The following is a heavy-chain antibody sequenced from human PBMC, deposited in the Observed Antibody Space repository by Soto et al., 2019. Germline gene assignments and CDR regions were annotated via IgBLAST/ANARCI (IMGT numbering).Heavy chain of an antibody. Sequence: QVQLVQSGAEVKKPGSSVRVSCKASGTSFSSYTITWWGQAPGQGLECMGRIIPILGETNSAQKFQGRVTLTADKSTNTAYMELNSLRLEDTALYYCARGLGGRMDDWGQGTTVTVSS. D-gene: IGHD3-16*01. CDR2: IIPILGET. V-gene: IGHV1-69*04. CDR3: ARGLGGRMDD. CDR1: GTSFSSYT. J-gene: IGHJ6*02.